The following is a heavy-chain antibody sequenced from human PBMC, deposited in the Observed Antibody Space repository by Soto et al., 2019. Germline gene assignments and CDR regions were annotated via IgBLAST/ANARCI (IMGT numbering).Heavy chain of an antibody. V-gene: IGHV2-5*02. D-gene: IGHD3-16*02. Sequence: QITLKESGPTLVKPTQTLTLTCTFSGFSLSTSGVGVGWIRQPPGKALEWLALIYWGDDKRYSPSLKSRLTLTKAPSTNQMVITITNMDTMDTAPYSCAHHYDYIWGSYRYAFALPSYYFDYWGQGTLVTVSS. CDR2: IYWGDDK. CDR1: GFSLSTSGVG. J-gene: IGHJ4*02. CDR3: AHHYDYIWGSYRYAFALPSYYFDY.